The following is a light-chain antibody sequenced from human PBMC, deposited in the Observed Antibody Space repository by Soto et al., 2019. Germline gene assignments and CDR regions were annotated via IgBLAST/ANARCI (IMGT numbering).Light chain of an antibody. CDR2: DAS. J-gene: IGKJ1*01. Sequence: DIQMTQSPSTLSASVGDRVTITCRASQSITSWFAWYQQKPGKAPKLLIFDASSLESGVPSRFSGSGSGTEFTLTISSLQPDDFATYYCQHYNSYSWTFGQGTKVEIK. CDR1: QSITSW. CDR3: QHYNSYSWT. V-gene: IGKV1-5*01.